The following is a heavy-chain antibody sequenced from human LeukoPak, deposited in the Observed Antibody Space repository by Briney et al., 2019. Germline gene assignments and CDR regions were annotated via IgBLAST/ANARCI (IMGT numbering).Heavy chain of an antibody. D-gene: IGHD1/OR15-1a*01. V-gene: IGHV3-48*01. CDR2: ISSSSSTI. J-gene: IGHJ3*02. Sequence: GGSLRLSCAASGFVFSHYGMNWVRQAPGKGLEWVSYISSSSSTIYYADSVKGRFTISRDNAKNSLYLQMNSLRAEDTAVYYCAKDIGITGTHDAFDIWGQGTMVTVSS. CDR3: AKDIGITGTHDAFDI. CDR1: GFVFSHYG.